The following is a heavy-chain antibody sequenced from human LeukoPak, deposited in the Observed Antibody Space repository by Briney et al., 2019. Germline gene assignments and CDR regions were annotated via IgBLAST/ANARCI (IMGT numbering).Heavy chain of an antibody. CDR3: ARDLNIAAAGDNWFDP. CDR2: IWYDGSNK. V-gene: IGHV3-33*08. D-gene: IGHD6-13*01. CDR1: GFTFTNYA. J-gene: IGHJ5*02. Sequence: GGSLRLSCAASGFTFTNYAMSWVRQAPGKGLEWVAVIWYDGSNKYYADSVKGRLTISRDNSKNTLYLQMNSLRAEDTAVYYCARDLNIAAAGDNWFDPWGQGTLVTVSS.